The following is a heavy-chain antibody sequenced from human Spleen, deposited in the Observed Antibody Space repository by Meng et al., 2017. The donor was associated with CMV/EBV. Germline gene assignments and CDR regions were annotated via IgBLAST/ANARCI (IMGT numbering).Heavy chain of an antibody. J-gene: IGHJ4*02. D-gene: IGHD4-11*01. Sequence: GESLKISCAASGFTFSSYSMNWVRQAPGKGLDWVSAISGSGGATYYADSVKGRFTISRDNSKSTLYLQMNSLRAEDTAVYYCAKEFFDYSNNDHWGQGTLVTVSS. CDR3: AKEFFDYSNNDH. V-gene: IGHV3-23*01. CDR2: ISGSGGAT. CDR1: GFTFSSYS.